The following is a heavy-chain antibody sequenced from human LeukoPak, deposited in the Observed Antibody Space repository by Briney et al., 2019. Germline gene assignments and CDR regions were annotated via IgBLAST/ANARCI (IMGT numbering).Heavy chain of an antibody. D-gene: IGHD3-10*02. CDR3: AELGITKIGGV. CDR1: RFTFSNYN. Sequence: GGSLRLSCAASRFTFSNYNMNWVRQAPGEGLEWVSYISSSGSTIYYADSVKGRFTISRDNAKNSLYLQMNSLRAEDTAVYYCAELGITKIGGVWGKGTTVTISS. CDR2: ISSSGSTI. V-gene: IGHV3-48*04. J-gene: IGHJ6*04.